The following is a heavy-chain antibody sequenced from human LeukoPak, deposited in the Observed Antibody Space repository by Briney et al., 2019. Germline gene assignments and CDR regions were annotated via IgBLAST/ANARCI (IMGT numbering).Heavy chain of an antibody. D-gene: IGHD3-3*01. CDR3: AREGVTIFGVVIEYYYYYMDV. J-gene: IGHJ6*03. Sequence: ASVKVSCKASGYTFTGYGISWVRQAPGQGLEWMGWISAYNGNTNYAQKLQGRVTMTTDTSTSTAYMELRSLRSDDTAVYYCAREGVTIFGVVIEYYYYYMDVWGKGTTVTVSS. CDR2: ISAYNGNT. CDR1: GYTFTGYG. V-gene: IGHV1-18*01.